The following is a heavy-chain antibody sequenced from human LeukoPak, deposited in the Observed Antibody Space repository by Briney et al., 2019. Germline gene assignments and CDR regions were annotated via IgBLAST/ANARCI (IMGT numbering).Heavy chain of an antibody. D-gene: IGHD3-3*01. Sequence: GGSLRLSCAASGFTFSSYSMNWVRQAPGKGLEWVSSISSSSSYIYYADSVKGRFTISRDNAKNSPYLQMNSLRAEDTAVYYCARGEWAAEFDYWGQGTLVTVSS. CDR3: ARGEWAAEFDY. CDR2: ISSSSSYI. CDR1: GFTFSSYS. J-gene: IGHJ4*02. V-gene: IGHV3-21*01.